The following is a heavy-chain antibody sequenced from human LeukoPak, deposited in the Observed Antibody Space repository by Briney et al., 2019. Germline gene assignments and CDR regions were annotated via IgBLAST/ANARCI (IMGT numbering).Heavy chain of an antibody. V-gene: IGHV5-51*01. J-gene: IGHJ5*02. CDR2: IYPGDSDT. CDR1: GYTFSNYW. Sequence: HGESLKISCKGSGYTFSNYWIGWVRQMPGKGLEWMGIIYPGDSDTRYSPSFQGQVTISADKSISTAYLQWSSLKASDTAMYYCARVPAASLPNWFDPWGQGTLVTVSS. D-gene: IGHD6-13*01. CDR3: ARVPAASLPNWFDP.